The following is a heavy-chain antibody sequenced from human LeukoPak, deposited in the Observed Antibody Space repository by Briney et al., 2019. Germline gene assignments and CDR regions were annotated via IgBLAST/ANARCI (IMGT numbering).Heavy chain of an antibody. D-gene: IGHD3-22*01. CDR1: GFTFSSYW. V-gene: IGHV3-74*01. CDR3: AKLPYYYDSSGHERDY. CDR2: INTDGSST. Sequence: GGSLRLSCAASGFTFSSYWMHWVRQAPGEGLVWVSRINTDGSSTSYADSVKGRFTISRDNSKNTLYLQMNSLRAEDTAVYYCAKLPYYYDSSGHERDYWGQGTLVTVSS. J-gene: IGHJ4*02.